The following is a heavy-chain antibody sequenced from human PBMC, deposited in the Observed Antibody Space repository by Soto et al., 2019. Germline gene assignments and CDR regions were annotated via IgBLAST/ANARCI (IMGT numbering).Heavy chain of an antibody. D-gene: IGHD3-3*01. CDR3: AHIRTGDFWSGYYTIYYFDY. V-gene: IGHV2-5*01. J-gene: IGHJ4*02. CDR2: IYWNDDK. Sequence: QITLKESGPTLVKPTQTLTLTCTFSGFSLSTSGVGVGWIRQPPGKALEWLALIYWNDDKRYSPSLKSRLTITTDTSKNQVVLTMTNMDPVDTATYYCAHIRTGDFWSGYYTIYYFDYWGQGTLVTVSS. CDR1: GFSLSTSGVG.